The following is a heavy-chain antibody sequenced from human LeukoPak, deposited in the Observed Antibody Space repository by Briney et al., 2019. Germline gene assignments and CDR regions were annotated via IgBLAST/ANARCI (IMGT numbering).Heavy chain of an antibody. Sequence: PGGSLRLSCTASGFTFGDYAMNWFRQAPGKGLEWVSAISGSGGSTYYADSVKGRFTISRDNSKNTLYLQMNSLRAEDTAVYYCAKPGGGRVVTAIYYYFDYWGQGTLVTVSS. V-gene: IGHV3-23*01. CDR1: GFTFGDYA. CDR2: ISGSGGST. D-gene: IGHD2-21*02. CDR3: AKPGGGRVVTAIYYYFDY. J-gene: IGHJ4*02.